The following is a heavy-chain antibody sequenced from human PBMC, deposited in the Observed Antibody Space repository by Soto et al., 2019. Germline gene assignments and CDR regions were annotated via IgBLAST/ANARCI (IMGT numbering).Heavy chain of an antibody. CDR3: ATSDWVW. D-gene: IGHD3-9*01. CDR2: INPSGGNT. Sequence: ASVKVSCKASGYTFTSFYMHWVRQAPGQGLEWAGRINPSGGNTSYAPKFQGRLTMTRDTSASTVYMELSGLRFEDTAVYYCATSDWVWWGQGSLVTVSS. J-gene: IGHJ4*02. V-gene: IGHV1-46*01. CDR1: GYTFTSFY.